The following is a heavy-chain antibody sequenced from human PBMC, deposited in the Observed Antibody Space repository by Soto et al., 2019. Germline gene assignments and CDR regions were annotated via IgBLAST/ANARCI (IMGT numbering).Heavy chain of an antibody. V-gene: IGHV4-30-2*01. Sequence: SETLSLTCAVSGGSISSGGYSWSWIRQPPGKGLEWIGYIYHSGSTYYNPSLKSRVTISVDRSKNQFSLKLSSVTAADTAVYYCARGRELGSPFDYWGQGTLVTASS. J-gene: IGHJ4*02. CDR3: ARGRELGSPFDY. CDR2: IYHSGST. D-gene: IGHD7-27*01. CDR1: GGSISSGGYS.